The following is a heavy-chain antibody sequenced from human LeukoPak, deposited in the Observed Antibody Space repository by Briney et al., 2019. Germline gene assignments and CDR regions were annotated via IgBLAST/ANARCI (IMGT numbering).Heavy chain of an antibody. CDR3: AKDLGGGSYQNY. CDR2: IPYDGSNK. J-gene: IGHJ4*02. CDR1: GFTFSSYG. V-gene: IGHV3-30*18. D-gene: IGHD1-26*01. Sequence: GGSLRLSCAASGFTFSSYGMHWVRQAPGKGLEWVAVIPYDGSNKYYADSVKGRFTISRDNSKNTLYLQMNSLRAEDTAVYYCAKDLGGGSYQNYWGQGTLVTVSS.